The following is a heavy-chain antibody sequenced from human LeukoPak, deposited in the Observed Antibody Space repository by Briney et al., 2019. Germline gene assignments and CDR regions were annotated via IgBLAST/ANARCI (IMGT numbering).Heavy chain of an antibody. CDR3: ARGLAAAYDYNWFDP. V-gene: IGHV4-59*10. CDR1: GGSFSGYY. CDR2: IYASGST. J-gene: IGHJ5*02. D-gene: IGHD5-12*01. Sequence: SETLSLTCAVYGGSFSGYYWSWIRQPAGKGLEWIGRIYASGSTRYNPSLKSRVTMSVDTSKNHFSLKLTSVTAADTAVYFCARGLAAAYDYNWFDPWGQGTLVSVSS.